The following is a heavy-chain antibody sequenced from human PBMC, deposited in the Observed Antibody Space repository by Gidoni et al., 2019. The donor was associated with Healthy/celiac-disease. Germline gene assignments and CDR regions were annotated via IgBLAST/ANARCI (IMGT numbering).Heavy chain of an antibody. V-gene: IGHV3-73*01. J-gene: IGHJ4*02. Sequence: EVQLVESGGGLAQPGGSLKLSCAASGFPFSDSSMHWVRQASGKGLEWAGRIRPKGHNYETAYAASVKGRFTISRDDSDNMAYLHMDSLKTEDTAVYFCTRLRDYYDSAGPDYWGQGTLITVSS. CDR2: IRPKGHNYET. CDR3: TRLRDYYDSAGPDY. D-gene: IGHD3-22*01. CDR1: GFPFSDSS.